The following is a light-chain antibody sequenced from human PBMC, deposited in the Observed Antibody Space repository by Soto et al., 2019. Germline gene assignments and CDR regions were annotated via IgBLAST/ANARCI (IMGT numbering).Light chain of an antibody. Sequence: EIVLTQSPATLPLSPGERATLSCRASQSVSSYLAWYQQKPGQAPRLLIYDASNRATGIPARFSGSGSGTDFTLTISSLETEDFAVYYCQQRSNWPPYTFGQGTKLEIK. V-gene: IGKV3-11*01. CDR1: QSVSSY. J-gene: IGKJ2*01. CDR2: DAS. CDR3: QQRSNWPPYT.